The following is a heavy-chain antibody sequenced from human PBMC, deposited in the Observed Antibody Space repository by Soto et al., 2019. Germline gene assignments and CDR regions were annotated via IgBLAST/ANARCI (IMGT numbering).Heavy chain of an antibody. CDR2: ISPGGGGP. CDR3: ARDPSGEVVPAAPDS. CDR1: GYTFTTSS. Sequence: ASVKVSCKTSGYTFTTSSIHWVRQAPGLGLQWLGMISPGGGGPIYAQNFQGRVTITADTSTSTAYMELRGLRSDDTAFYYCARDPSGEVVPAAPDSWGQGTLVTVSS. V-gene: IGHV1-46*01. D-gene: IGHD2-2*01. J-gene: IGHJ4*02.